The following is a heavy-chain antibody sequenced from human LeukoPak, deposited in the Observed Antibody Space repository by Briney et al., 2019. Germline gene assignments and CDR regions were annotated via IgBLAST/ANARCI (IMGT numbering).Heavy chain of an antibody. V-gene: IGHV3-72*01. D-gene: IGHD3-3*01. CDR1: GFTFSDHY. CDR2: TRNKANSYTT. Sequence: GGSLRLSCAASGFTFSDHYMDWVRQAPGKGLEWVGRTRNKANSYTTEYAASVKGRFTISRDDSKNTLYLQMNSLKTEDTAVYYCTTDPQFLPPPANYYFDYWGQGTLVTVSS. CDR3: TTDPQFLPPPANYYFDY. J-gene: IGHJ4*02.